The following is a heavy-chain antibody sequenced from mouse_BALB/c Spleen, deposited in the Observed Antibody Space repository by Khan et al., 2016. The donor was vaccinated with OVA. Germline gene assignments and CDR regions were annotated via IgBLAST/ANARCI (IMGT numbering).Heavy chain of an antibody. V-gene: IGHV1-4*01. CDR2: INPRSGYT. CDR1: GYTFTSHT. D-gene: IGHD2-14*01. J-gene: IGHJ4*01. Sequence: VQLVESGAELARPGASVKMSCKASGYTFTSHTMHWVKQRPGQGLEWIGYINPRSGYTNYNQKFNDKATLTADKSSSTAYMQLSSLTSEDSAVYYGARRTTEYAMDYWGQGTSVTVSS. CDR3: ARRTTEYAMDY.